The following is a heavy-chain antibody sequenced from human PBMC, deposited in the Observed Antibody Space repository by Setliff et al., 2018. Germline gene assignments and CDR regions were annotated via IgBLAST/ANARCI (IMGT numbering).Heavy chain of an antibody. CDR3: VREGVESRSSTDHRYYMDV. Sequence: GASVKVSCKASGYTFHSYCITWVRQAPGQGLEWMGGTVPMFGTTNYARKFQGRVTIITDESTSTAYMKLSSLGSEVTAVYYCVREGVESRSSTDHRYYMDVWGKGTTVTVSS. CDR1: GYTFHSYC. V-gene: IGHV1-69*05. CDR2: TVPMFGTT. D-gene: IGHD1-1*01. J-gene: IGHJ6*03.